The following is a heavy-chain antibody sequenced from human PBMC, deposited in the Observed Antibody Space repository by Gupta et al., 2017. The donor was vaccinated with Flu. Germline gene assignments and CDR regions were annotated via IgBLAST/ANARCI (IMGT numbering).Heavy chain of an antibody. J-gene: IGHJ1*01. CDR3: ARVAAGAYFQD. Sequence: VQLHESGPGLAEPAGTLSLTCDVTDGYISRANWWNWVRQPPGKGLEWIGNVYHSGKTNYAPSLKSRVTISIDKPKNQFSLQLSSLTAADTAIYYCARVAAGAYFQDWGPGTLVAVSS. CDR2: VYHSGKT. V-gene: IGHV4-4*02. CDR1: DGYISRANW. D-gene: IGHD1-26*01.